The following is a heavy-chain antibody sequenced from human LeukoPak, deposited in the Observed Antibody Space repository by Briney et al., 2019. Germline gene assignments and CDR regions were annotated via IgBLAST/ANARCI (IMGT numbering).Heavy chain of an antibody. Sequence: PSETLSLTCTVSGGSISSGAYHWSWLRQHPGKGLEWIGYIYYSGSTYHNPSLKSRVTISVDTSKNQFSLKLSSVTAADTAVYYCAREYDSSGYYWGQGTLVTVSS. V-gene: IGHV4-31*03. CDR2: IYYSGST. D-gene: IGHD3-22*01. CDR1: GGSISSGAYH. J-gene: IGHJ4*02. CDR3: AREYDSSGYY.